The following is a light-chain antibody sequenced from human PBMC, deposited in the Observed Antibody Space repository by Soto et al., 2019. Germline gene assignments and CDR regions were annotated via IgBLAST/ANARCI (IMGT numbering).Light chain of an antibody. CDR2: DDN. CDR1: SSNIGGNS. J-gene: IGLJ1*01. V-gene: IGLV1-51*01. Sequence: VLTRPPSVSAAPGQKVTISCSGSSSNIGGNSVSWYQQLPGTAPKLLIYDDNKRPSGIPDRFSGSKSGTSATLGITGFXTGDEADYYCGSWDSSLSAYVFGTGTKVTVL. CDR3: GSWDSSLSAYV.